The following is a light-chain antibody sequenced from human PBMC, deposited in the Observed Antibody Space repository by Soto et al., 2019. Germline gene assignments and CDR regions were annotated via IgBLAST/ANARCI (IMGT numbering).Light chain of an antibody. CDR2: DAS. CDR3: QQYNNYST. J-gene: IGKJ5*01. V-gene: IGKV1-5*01. Sequence: QMTQSPSPLYSAVGDIVAITCRASQNIRNLLAWYKQKPGKAPKPLIYDASTLKTGVPSRLSGSGSGSEFNFTISGMQPDDFATYFCQQYNNYSTFGQGTRLEIK. CDR1: QNIRNL.